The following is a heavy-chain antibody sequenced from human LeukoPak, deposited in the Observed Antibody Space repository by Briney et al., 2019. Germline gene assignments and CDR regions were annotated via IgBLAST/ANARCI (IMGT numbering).Heavy chain of an antibody. J-gene: IGHJ3*02. V-gene: IGHV4-59*11. Sequence: SETLSLTCSVSDDSFSTHYWTWIRQPPGKGLEWIGYISSIGSTNYNPSLKSRFTISVDTSKKQFPLKMTSVTAANTAVYYCARDPTTVTKGFDIWGPGTMVTVSS. CDR3: ARDPTTVTKGFDI. CDR2: ISSIGST. D-gene: IGHD4-17*01. CDR1: DDSFSTHY.